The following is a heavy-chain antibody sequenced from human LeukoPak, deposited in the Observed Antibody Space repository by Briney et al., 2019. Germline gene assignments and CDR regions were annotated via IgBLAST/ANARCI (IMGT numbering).Heavy chain of an antibody. D-gene: IGHD3-10*01. V-gene: IGHV4-39*01. CDR1: GCSMSSSPYY. J-gene: IGHJ4*02. CDR3: ARRGALGNFVDY. CDR2: IYYSGST. Sequence: SETLSLTCTVSGCSMSSSPYYWGWIRQPPGKGLEWIGGIYYSGSTYYNPSLEGRVTTSVDTSKNQFSMKLTSVTAADTAVYFCARRGALGNFVDYGGQGTLVTVSS.